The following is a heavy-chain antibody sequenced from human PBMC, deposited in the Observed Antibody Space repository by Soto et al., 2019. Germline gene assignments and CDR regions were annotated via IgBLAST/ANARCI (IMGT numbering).Heavy chain of an antibody. J-gene: IGHJ5*02. V-gene: IGHV4-59*01. CDR3: ARDYYDSSGWFDP. CDR2: IYYSGST. D-gene: IGHD3-22*01. Sequence: PSETLSLTCTVSGGSISSYYWSWIRQPPGKGLEWIGYIYYSGSTNYNPSLKSRVTISVDTSKNQFSLKLSSVTAADTAVYYCARDYYDSSGWFDPWGQGSLVTASS. CDR1: GGSISSYY.